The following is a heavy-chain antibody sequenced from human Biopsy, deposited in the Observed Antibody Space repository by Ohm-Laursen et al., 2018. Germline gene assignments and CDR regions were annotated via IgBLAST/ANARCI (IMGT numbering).Heavy chain of an antibody. Sequence: SLRLSCAASGFTFTNYAMSWVRQAPGKGLEWVSLISSDGDIKYSADSMEGRFTISRDNSRNTLFLLMNSLKAEDTAVYYCAKDRFPYTSGYSSVFEYWGQGTLVTVSS. CDR1: GFTFTNYA. V-gene: IGHV3-30*02. J-gene: IGHJ4*01. CDR2: ISSDGDIK. CDR3: AKDRFPYTSGYSSVFEY. D-gene: IGHD3-22*01.